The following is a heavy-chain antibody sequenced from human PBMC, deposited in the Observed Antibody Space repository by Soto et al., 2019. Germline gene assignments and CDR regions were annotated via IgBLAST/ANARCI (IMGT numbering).Heavy chain of an antibody. CDR3: ARWVSGSDSWYFDY. J-gene: IGHJ4*02. CDR2: ISSSSSYI. Sequence: EVQLVESGGGLVKPGGSLRLSCAASGFTFSSYSMNWVRQAPGKGLEWVSSISSSSSYIYYEDSVKGRFTISRNNAKNSLYLEKNSLRDADKAEDYSARWVSGSDSWYFDYWGPGTLVTVSS. V-gene: IGHV3-21*01. D-gene: IGHD2-15*01. CDR1: GFTFSSYS.